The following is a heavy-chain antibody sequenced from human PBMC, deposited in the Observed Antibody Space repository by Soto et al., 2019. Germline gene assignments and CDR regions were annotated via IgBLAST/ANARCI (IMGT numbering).Heavy chain of an antibody. CDR1: GDSISGSPYF. D-gene: IGHD6-13*01. CDR2: IFYAGYT. J-gene: IGHJ4*01. CDR3: ARLQAAVPHY. V-gene: IGHV4-39*01. Sequence: QVQLQESGPGLVMPSETLSLTCTVSGDSISGSPYFWGWIRQPPGKGLEWIGSIFYAGYTLYTPSLERRVTISVDTSKNQFSLNLTSVDAAVAAIYFCARLQAAVPHYWGQGNLVTVSS.